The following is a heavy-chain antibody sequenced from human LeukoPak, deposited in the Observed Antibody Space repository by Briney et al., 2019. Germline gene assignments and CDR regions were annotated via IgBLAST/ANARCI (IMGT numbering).Heavy chain of an antibody. CDR2: IYYSGST. D-gene: IGHD2-2*01. CDR1: GGSLSSSSYY. CDR3: ARETYCSSTSCYFSPDAFDI. V-gene: IGHV4-39*06. J-gene: IGHJ3*02. Sequence: PSETLSLTCTVSGGSLSSSSYYWGWLRQPPGRGLEWLGSIYYSGSTNYNPSLKSRVTISEDTTKKQFARKLSSVTAADTAVYYCARETYCSSTSCYFSPDAFDIWGQGTMVTVSS.